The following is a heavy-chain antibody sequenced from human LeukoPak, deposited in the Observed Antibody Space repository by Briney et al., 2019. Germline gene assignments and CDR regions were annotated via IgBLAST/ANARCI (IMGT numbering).Heavy chain of an antibody. Sequence: SETLSLTCSVSGGSMNNYYWSWIRQPPGKGLEWIGYIYYSGSTKYNPSLKSRVTISVDTSKNQFSLKLSSVTAADTAVYYCAREYGDLDYWGQGTLVTVSS. CDR1: GGSMNNYY. CDR2: IYYSGST. D-gene: IGHD4-17*01. V-gene: IGHV4-59*01. J-gene: IGHJ4*02. CDR3: AREYGDLDY.